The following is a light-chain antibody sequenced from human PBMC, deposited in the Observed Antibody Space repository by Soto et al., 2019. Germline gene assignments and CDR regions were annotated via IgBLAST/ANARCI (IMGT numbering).Light chain of an antibody. Sequence: VVLTQSPATLSLSPGDRATLSCRASRHVYINALGWYQQKPGRTPTLLIYGASTRATDIPDRFSATGSGTDFSLTISSLQPEDFATYYCQQSYITLYSFGQGTRLEIK. CDR2: GAS. CDR3: QQSYITLYS. V-gene: IGKV3D-20*02. J-gene: IGKJ2*01. CDR1: RHVYINA.